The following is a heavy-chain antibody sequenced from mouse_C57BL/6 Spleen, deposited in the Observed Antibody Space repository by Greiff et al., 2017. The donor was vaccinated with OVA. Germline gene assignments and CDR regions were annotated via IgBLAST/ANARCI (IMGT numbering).Heavy chain of an antibody. CDR1: GFTFSSYG. Sequence: EVQLVESGGDLVKPGGSLKLSCAASGFTFSSYGMSWVRQTPDKRLEWVATISSGGSYTYYPDSVKGRFTISRDNAKNTLYLQMSSLKSEDTAMYYCARPDSSGYYFDYWGQGTTLTVSS. J-gene: IGHJ2*01. CDR3: ARPDSSGYYFDY. D-gene: IGHD3-2*02. V-gene: IGHV5-6*01. CDR2: ISSGGSYT.